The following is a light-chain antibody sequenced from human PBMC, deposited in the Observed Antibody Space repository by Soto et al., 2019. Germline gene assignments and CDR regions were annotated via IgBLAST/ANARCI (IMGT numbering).Light chain of an antibody. V-gene: IGLV2-14*03. J-gene: IGLJ1*01. CDR1: SSDVGGYNY. CDR3: SSYTTSNTRQIV. Sequence: QSALTQPASVSGSPGQSINISCTGTSSDVGGYNYVSWYQHHPGKAPKLIIYDVSNRPSGVSNPFSGSKSGNTASLTISGIQPEDEADYYCSSYTTSNTRQIVFGTGTKVTVL. CDR2: DVS.